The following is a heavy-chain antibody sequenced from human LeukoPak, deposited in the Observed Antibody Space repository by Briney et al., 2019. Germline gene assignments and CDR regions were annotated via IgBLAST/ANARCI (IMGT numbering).Heavy chain of an antibody. J-gene: IGHJ3*02. D-gene: IGHD2-2*01. V-gene: IGHV1-18*04. CDR3: ERVRQLLIPDDAFDI. Sequence: GASVKVSCKASGYTFTGYYMHWVRQAPGQGLEWMGWISAYNGNTNYAQKLQGRVPMTTDTSTSTAYMELRRLRSDDPAVYYCERVRQLLIPDDAFDIWGQGTMVTVSS. CDR2: ISAYNGNT. CDR1: GYTFTGYY.